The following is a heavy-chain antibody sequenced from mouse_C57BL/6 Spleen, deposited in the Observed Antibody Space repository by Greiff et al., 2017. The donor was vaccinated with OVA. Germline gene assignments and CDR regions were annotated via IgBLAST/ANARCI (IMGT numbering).Heavy chain of an antibody. Sequence: QVQLQQPGAELVKPGASVKLSCKASGYTFTSYWMHWVKQRPGQGLEWIGMIHPISGSTNYNEKFKSKATLTVDNSSSTAYMQLSSLSSEDSAVYYCAREITTVVEGYFDVWGTGTTVTVSS. CDR1: GYTFTSYW. D-gene: IGHD1-1*01. CDR2: IHPISGST. J-gene: IGHJ1*03. V-gene: IGHV1-64*01. CDR3: AREITTVVEGYFDV.